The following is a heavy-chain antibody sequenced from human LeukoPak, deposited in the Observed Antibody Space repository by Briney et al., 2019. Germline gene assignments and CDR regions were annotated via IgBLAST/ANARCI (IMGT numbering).Heavy chain of an antibody. V-gene: IGHV3-74*01. CDR2: ISTDGKST. CDR3: VRDYQFIQEV. D-gene: IGHD2-2*01. Sequence: GGTLRLSCVASGFTFSNYWMLWVRQAPGKGLMWVSLISTDGKSTRYAESVKGRFTISRDNAKNALYLQMDILRVEDTALYFCVRDYQFIQEVWGQGTTVTVSS. J-gene: IGHJ6*02. CDR1: GFTFSNYW.